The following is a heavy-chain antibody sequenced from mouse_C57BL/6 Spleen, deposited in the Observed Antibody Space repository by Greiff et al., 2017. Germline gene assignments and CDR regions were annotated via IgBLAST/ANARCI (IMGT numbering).Heavy chain of an antibody. D-gene: IGHD1-1*01. CDR2: ISDGGSYT. J-gene: IGHJ2*01. V-gene: IGHV5-4*01. CDR1: GFTFSSYA. Sequence: EVKLQESGGGLVKPGGSLKLSCAASGFTFSSYAMSWVRQTPEKRLEWVATISDGGSYTYYPDNVKGRFTISRDNAKNNLYLQMSHLKSEDTAMYYCARDNYGSSYEGFFDYWGQGTTLTVSS. CDR3: ARDNYGSSYEGFFDY.